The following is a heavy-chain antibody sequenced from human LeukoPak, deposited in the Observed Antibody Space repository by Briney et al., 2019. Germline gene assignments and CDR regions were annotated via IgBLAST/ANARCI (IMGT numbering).Heavy chain of an antibody. Sequence: GGSLRLSCAASGFDFSSNWMHWVRHAPGQGLVWVSRIKGDGVSTNYADSVKGRFTISRDIAKNTLYLQMNSLRAEDTGVYYCAKDHYWSIDYWGRGTLVTVSS. CDR1: GFDFSSNW. CDR2: IKGDGVST. J-gene: IGHJ4*02. CDR3: AKDHYWSIDY. V-gene: IGHV3-74*01. D-gene: IGHD3-3*01.